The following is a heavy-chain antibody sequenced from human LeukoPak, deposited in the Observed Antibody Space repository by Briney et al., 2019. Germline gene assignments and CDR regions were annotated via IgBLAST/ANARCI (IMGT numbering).Heavy chain of an antibody. J-gene: IGHJ3*02. D-gene: IGHD5-12*01. CDR1: GYTLTELS. CDR3: ATVLGGYKTDAFDI. Sequence: HGASVKVSCKVSGYTLTELSMHWVRQAPGKGPEWMGGFDPEDGETIYAQRFQGRVTMTEDTSTDTAYMELSSLRSEDTAVYYCATVLGGYKTDAFDIWGQGTMVTVSS. V-gene: IGHV1-24*01. CDR2: FDPEDGET.